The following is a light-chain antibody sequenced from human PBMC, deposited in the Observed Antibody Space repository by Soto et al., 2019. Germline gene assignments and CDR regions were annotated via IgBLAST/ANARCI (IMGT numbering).Light chain of an antibody. V-gene: IGKV1-39*01. CDR3: QQSYSAPYT. Sequence: DIQMTQSPSSLSASVGDRVSISCRTSQNIDRYLNWYQQKPGKAPQVLISGAASLQSGVPSRFSGSGSGTEFTLSIISLQPEDLATYFCQQSYSAPYTFGQGTRLEI. CDR2: GAA. J-gene: IGKJ2*01. CDR1: QNIDRY.